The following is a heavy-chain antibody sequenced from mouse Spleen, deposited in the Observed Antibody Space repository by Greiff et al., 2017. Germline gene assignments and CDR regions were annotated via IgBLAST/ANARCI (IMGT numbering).Heavy chain of an antibody. CDR1: GYTFTDYY. D-gene: IGHD2-13*01. CDR2: INPNNGGT. J-gene: IGHJ2*01. CDR3: ARDYCLFDY. Sequence: EVQLQQSGPELVKPGASVKISCKASGYTFTDYYMNWVKQSHGKSLEWIGDINPNNGGTSYNQKFKGKATLTVDKSSSTAYMELRSLTSEDSAVYYCARDYCLFDYWGQGTTLTVSS. V-gene: IGHV1-26*01.